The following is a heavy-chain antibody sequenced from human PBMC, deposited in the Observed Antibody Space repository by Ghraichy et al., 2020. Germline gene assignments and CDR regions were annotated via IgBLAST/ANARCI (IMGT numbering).Heavy chain of an antibody. D-gene: IGHD6-6*01. Sequence: ESLNISCTVSGGSISSYYWSWIRQPPGKGLEWIGYIYYSGSTNYNPSLKSRVTISVDTSKNQFSLKLSSVTAADTAVYYCARDIGEYSSSSYFDYWGQGTLVTVSS. CDR1: GGSISSYY. J-gene: IGHJ4*02. V-gene: IGHV4-59*01. CDR2: IYYSGST. CDR3: ARDIGEYSSSSYFDY.